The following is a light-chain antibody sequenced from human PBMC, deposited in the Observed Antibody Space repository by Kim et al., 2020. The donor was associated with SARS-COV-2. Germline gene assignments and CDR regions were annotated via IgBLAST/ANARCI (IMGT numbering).Light chain of an antibody. CDR3: QQSYITPFT. V-gene: IGKV1-39*01. CDR1: QSISSH. J-gene: IGKJ3*01. Sequence: SASVGDRVTITCRTSQSISSHLNWYHQKPGRAPKLLIYAASTLQGGVPSRFSGSGSETDFTLTISSLQPEDFGTYFCQQSYITPFTFGPGTKWISN. CDR2: AAS.